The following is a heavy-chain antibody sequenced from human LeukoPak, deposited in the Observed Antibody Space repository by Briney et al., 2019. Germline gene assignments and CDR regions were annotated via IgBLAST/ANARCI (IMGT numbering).Heavy chain of an antibody. D-gene: IGHD3-22*01. Sequence: PGGSLRLSCAASGFTFSSYGMHWVRQAPGKGLEWVAFIRYDGSNKYYADSVKGRFTISRDNSKNTLYLQMNSLRAEDTAVYYCAKQFSGYYLGYYFDYWGQGTLVTVSS. CDR2: IRYDGSNK. J-gene: IGHJ4*02. V-gene: IGHV3-30*02. CDR1: GFTFSSYG. CDR3: AKQFSGYYLGYYFDY.